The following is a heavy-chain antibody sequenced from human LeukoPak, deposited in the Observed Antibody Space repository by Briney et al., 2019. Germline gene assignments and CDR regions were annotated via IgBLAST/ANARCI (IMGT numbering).Heavy chain of an antibody. J-gene: IGHJ4*02. V-gene: IGHV2-5*01. CDR3: AHIGLDWSGYKPVDY. CDR2: IYWNDDK. D-gene: IGHD3-3*01. Sequence: SGPTLVNPTQTLTLTCTSSGFSLSTSGVGVGWIRQPPGKALEWLALIYWNDDKRYSPSLKSRLTITKDTSKNQVVLTMTNMDPVDTATYYCAHIGLDWSGYKPVDYWGQGTLVTVSS. CDR1: GFSLSTSGVG.